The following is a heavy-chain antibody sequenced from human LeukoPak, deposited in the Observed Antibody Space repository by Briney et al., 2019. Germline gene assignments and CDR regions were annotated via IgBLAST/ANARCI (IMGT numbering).Heavy chain of an antibody. CDR1: GFTFSNAW. CDR3: ARATNGVRDVDY. J-gene: IGHJ4*02. D-gene: IGHD2-8*01. V-gene: IGHV4-34*01. Sequence: GSLRLSCAASGFTFSNAWMSWIRQPPGKGLEWIGEINHSGSTNYNPSLKSRVTISVDTSKNQFSLKLSSVTAADTAVYYCARATNGVRDVDYWGQGTLVTVSS. CDR2: INHSGST.